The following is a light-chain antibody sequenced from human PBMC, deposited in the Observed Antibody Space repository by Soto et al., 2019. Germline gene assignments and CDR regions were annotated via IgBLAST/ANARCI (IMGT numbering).Light chain of an antibody. CDR3: QQYGSPLWT. CDR2: GTI. J-gene: IGKJ1*01. CDR1: QSITSSY. V-gene: IGKV3-20*01. Sequence: EVVLTQSPGTLSLSPGERATLSCRASQSITSSYLACYQQKPGQAPRLLISGTISRATGIPDRFSGSGSGTDFTLTISSLEPEDFAVYYCQQYGSPLWTFGQGTKVEIK.